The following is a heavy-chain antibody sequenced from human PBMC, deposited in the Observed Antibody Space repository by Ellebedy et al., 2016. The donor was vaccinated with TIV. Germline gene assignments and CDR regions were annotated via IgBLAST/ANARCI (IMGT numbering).Heavy chain of an antibody. V-gene: IGHV3-33*01. CDR1: GFTFSSYG. Sequence: GEPLKISCAASGFTFSSYGMHWVRQAPGKGLEWVAVIWYDGSNKSYADSVKGRFTISRDNSKNALFLQVNSLRAEDTAVYYCARDRVTTTQPSHYYYYGMDVWGQGTTVTVSS. CDR3: ARDRVTTTQPSHYYYYGMDV. D-gene: IGHD4-11*01. CDR2: IWYDGSNK. J-gene: IGHJ6*02.